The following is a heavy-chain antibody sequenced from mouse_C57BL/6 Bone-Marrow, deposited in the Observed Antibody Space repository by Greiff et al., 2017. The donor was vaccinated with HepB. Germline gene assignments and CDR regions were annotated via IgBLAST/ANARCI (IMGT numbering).Heavy chain of an antibody. CDR3: ARSGCLYYFDY. J-gene: IGHJ2*01. CDR2: ISSGGSYT. Sequence: EVQGVESGGDLVKPGGSLKLSCAASGFTFSSYGMSWVRQTPDKRLEWVATISSGGSYTYYPDSVKGRFTISRDNAKNTLYLQMSSLKSEDTAMYYCARSGCLYYFDYWGQGTTLTVSS. D-gene: IGHD4-1*01. CDR1: GFTFSSYG. V-gene: IGHV5-6*01.